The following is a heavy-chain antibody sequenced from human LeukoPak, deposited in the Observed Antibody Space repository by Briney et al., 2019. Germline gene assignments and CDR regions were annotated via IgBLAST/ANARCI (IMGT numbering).Heavy chain of an antibody. J-gene: IGHJ4*02. V-gene: IGHV3-74*03. D-gene: IGHD6-6*01. CDR2: ISSDGSST. CDR3: ARDQRVTGRPDIDY. Sequence: GGSLRLSCAASGFTFRNHWMHWVRQTPGKGLVWVSRISSDGSSTTYADSVKGRFTISRDNAKNTLYLQMSNLRAEDTAMYYCARDQRVTGRPDIDYWGQGTLVIVSS. CDR1: GFTFRNHW.